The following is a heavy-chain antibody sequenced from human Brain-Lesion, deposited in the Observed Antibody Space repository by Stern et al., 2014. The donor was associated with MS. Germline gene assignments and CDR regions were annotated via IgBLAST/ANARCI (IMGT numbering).Heavy chain of an antibody. D-gene: IGHD2-8*01. J-gene: IGHJ5*02. CDR1: GGSISSGGYY. Sequence: QLQLQESGPGLVKPSQTLSLTCTVSGGSISSGGYYWSWIRQHPGKGLEWIGYIHYSGSTYYNSALKSRVTISRDTSKNQFSLNLNSVTAADTAVYYCARVGVYVQTGWFDTWGQGALVTVSS. CDR3: ARVGVYVQTGWFDT. V-gene: IGHV4-31*03. CDR2: IHYSGST.